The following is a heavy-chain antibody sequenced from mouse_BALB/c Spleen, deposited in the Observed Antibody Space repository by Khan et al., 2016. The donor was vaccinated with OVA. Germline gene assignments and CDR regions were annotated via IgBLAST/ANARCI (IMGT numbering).Heavy chain of an antibody. CDR2: INTHSGVP. CDR1: GYTFTTAG. J-gene: IGHJ4*01. CDR3: ARGGGDYYRNDGGAMDY. D-gene: IGHD2-1*01. V-gene: IGHV9-4*02. Sequence: QIQLVQSGPELKKPGETVRISCKASGYTFTTAGMQWVQKMPGKGLKWIGWINTHSGVPKYAEDFKGRFVFSLDTSASTAYLQITNLKNEDTATYICARGGGDYYRNDGGAMDYWGQGTTVTVSS.